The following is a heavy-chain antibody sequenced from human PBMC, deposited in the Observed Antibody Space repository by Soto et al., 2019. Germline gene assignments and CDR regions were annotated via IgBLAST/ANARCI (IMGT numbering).Heavy chain of an antibody. CDR2: INPNSGGT. D-gene: IGHD2-2*01. CDR3: ARDLYCSSTSCYPNYYGMDV. Sequence: ASVKVSCKASGYTFTGYYMHWVRQAPGQGLEWMGWINPNSGGTNYAQKFQGRVTMTRDTSISTAYMELSRLRSDDTAVYYCARDLYCSSTSCYPNYYGMDVWGQGTTVTVSS. J-gene: IGHJ6*02. CDR1: GYTFTGYY. V-gene: IGHV1-2*02.